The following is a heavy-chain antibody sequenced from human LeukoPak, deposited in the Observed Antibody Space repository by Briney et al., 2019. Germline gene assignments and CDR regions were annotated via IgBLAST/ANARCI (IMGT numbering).Heavy chain of an antibody. D-gene: IGHD3-22*01. CDR1: GFTFSSYS. CDR2: ISSSSSYI. CDR3: ARGVVYYDSSGYSGYYYYGMDV. J-gene: IGHJ6*02. V-gene: IGHV3-21*01. Sequence: GGSLRLSCAASGFTFSSYSMNWVRQAPGKGLEWVSSISSSSSYIYYADSVKGRFTISRDNAKNSLYLQMDSLRAEDTAVYYCARGVVYYDSSGYSGYYYYGMDVWGQGTMVTVSS.